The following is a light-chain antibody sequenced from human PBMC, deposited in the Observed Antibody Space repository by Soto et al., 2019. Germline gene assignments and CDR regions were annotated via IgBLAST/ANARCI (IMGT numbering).Light chain of an antibody. J-gene: IGKJ5*01. V-gene: IGKV3-20*01. CDR3: QQYGTSPPGP. CDR1: QSVSSY. Sequence: ERGLTQSAGAVSLSQGERATISCRVSQSVSSYLSWYQQQPGQAPSLLIYSASTRASGIPDRFTGSGSGTDFTLTISRLEPEDFAVYFCQQYGTSPPGPFGQGTRLAIK. CDR2: SAS.